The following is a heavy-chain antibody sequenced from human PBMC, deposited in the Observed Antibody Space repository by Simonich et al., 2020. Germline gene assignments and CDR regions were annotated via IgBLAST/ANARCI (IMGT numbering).Heavy chain of an antibody. CDR1: GFTFSSYW. V-gene: IGHV3-7*01. CDR2: IKQDGSEK. Sequence: EVQLVESGGGLVQPGGSLRLSCAASGFTFSSYWMSWVRQAPGKGLGWGANIKQDGSEKYYVDSVKGRFTISRDNAKNSLYLQMNSLRAEDTAVYYCARFRGRYFDWLFDYWGQGTLVTVSS. J-gene: IGHJ4*02. CDR3: ARFRGRYFDWLFDY. D-gene: IGHD3-9*01.